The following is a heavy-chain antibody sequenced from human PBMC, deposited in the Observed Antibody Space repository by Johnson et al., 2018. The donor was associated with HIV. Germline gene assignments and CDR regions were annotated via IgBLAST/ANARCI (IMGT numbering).Heavy chain of an antibody. J-gene: IGHJ3*02. CDR2: ISYDGSNK. CDR1: GFTFSSYA. CDR3: ARTKGSYQEWDAFDI. V-gene: IGHV3-30*04. Sequence: VQLVESGGGVVQPGRSLRLSCAASGFTFSSYAMHWVRQAPGKGLEWVAVISYDGSNKYYADSVKGRFTISRDNSKNTLYLQMNSLRAEDTHVYYCARTKGSYQEWDAFDIWGQGTMVTVSS. D-gene: IGHD1-26*01.